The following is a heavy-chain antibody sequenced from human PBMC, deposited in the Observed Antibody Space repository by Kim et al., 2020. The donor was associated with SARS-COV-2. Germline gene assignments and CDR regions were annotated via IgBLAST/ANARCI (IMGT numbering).Heavy chain of an antibody. J-gene: IGHJ4*02. CDR3: ARDGLLGSPGYFDY. D-gene: IGHD7-27*01. V-gene: IGHV4-39*07. Sequence: TPSLKSRVTISVDTSKNQFSLKLSSVTAADTAVYYCARDGLLGSPGYFDYWGQGTLVTVSS.